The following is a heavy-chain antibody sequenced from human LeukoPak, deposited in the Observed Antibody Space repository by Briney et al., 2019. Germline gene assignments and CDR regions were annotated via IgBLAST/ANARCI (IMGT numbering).Heavy chain of an antibody. V-gene: IGHV4-61*02. J-gene: IGHJ4*02. CDR3: ATHHGNSSSPDY. CDR2: IYTSGST. D-gene: IGHD6-6*01. Sequence: SETLSLTCTVSGGSISSGSYYWSWIRQPAGKGLEWIGRIYTSGSTNYNPSLKSRVTISVDTSKNQFSLELSTVTAADTAVYYCATHHGNSSSPDYWGQGTLVTVSS. CDR1: GGSISSGSYY.